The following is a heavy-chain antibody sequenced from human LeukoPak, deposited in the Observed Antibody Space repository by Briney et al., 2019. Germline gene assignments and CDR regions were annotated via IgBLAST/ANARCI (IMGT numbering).Heavy chain of an antibody. J-gene: IGHJ4*02. CDR3: AKRGVVIRVILVGFHKEAYYFDS. V-gene: IGHV3-23*01. D-gene: IGHD3-22*01. CDR1: GITRSNYG. Sequence: PGGSLRLSCAVSGITRSNYGMSWVRPAPGKGQEWVAGISGSGGSTNCADAVKGRFTISRDNRKNALYLQMNSLRAEGTAVYFCAKRGVVIRVILVGFHKEAYYFDSWGQGALVTVSS. CDR2: ISGSGGST.